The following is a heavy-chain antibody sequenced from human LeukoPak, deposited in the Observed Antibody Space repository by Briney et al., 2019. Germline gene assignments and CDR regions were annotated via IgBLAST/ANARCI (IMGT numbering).Heavy chain of an antibody. Sequence: GGSLRLSRAASGFIFSTYVMHWVRQAPGKGLEWVAFIRSDGSDKSYAGSVMGRFTISRDNSRNTPHLQMNTLRAEDTAVYYCGKHDSSSDYWGQGTLVTVSS. CDR3: GKHDSSSDY. J-gene: IGHJ4*02. CDR1: GFIFSTYV. CDR2: IRSDGSDK. D-gene: IGHD3-22*01. V-gene: IGHV3-30*02.